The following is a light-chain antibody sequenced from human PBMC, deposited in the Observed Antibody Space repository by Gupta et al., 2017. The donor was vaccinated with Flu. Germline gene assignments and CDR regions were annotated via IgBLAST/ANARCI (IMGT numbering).Light chain of an antibody. CDR3: AAWDDSLSGTV. CDR2: RVN. Sequence: PALSQPPSATATPRQWVSIYSSGNRSNIGSNLVDGYQQLPGTAPKLLIYRVNQRPSGVPDRFSGSKSGTSASLVIDGLRSEDETDYHCAAWDDSLSGTVFGGGTKVTVL. CDR1: RSNIGSNL. J-gene: IGLJ3*02. V-gene: IGLV1-47*01.